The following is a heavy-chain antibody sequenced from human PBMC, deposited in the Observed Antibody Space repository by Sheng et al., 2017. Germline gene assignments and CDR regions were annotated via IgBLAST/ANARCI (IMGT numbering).Heavy chain of an antibody. Sequence: EVQLVESGGGLIQPGGSLRLSCAASGFTVSSNYMSWVRQAPGKGLEWVSVIYSGGSTYYADSVKGRFTISRDNSKNTLYLQMNSLRAEDTAVYYCARDRDYYYYGMDVWGQGTTVTV. CDR3: ARDRDYYYYGMDV. V-gene: IGHV3-53*01. J-gene: IGHJ6*02. CDR1: GFTVSSNY. CDR2: IYSGGST.